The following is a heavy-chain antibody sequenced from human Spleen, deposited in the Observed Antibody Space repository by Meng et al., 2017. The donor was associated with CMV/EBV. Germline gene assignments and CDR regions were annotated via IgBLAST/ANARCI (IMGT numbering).Heavy chain of an antibody. CDR2: IYHSGGT. J-gene: IGHJ4*02. Sequence: QVQLQQWGAGLLKPSETLSLTCAVYGGSFSGYYWSWIRQPPGKGLEWIGEIYHSGGTNYNPSLRGRVTISLDKSKNQFSPTLRSVTAADTAVYYCARDPYATGWAGWGQGTLVTVFS. CDR1: GGSFSGYY. D-gene: IGHD6-19*01. V-gene: IGHV4-34*01. CDR3: ARDPYATGWAG.